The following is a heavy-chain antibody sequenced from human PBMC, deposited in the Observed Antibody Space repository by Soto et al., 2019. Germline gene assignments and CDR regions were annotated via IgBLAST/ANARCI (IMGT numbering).Heavy chain of an antibody. D-gene: IGHD3-16*02. CDR1: GFTFSSYA. Sequence: GGSLRLSCAASGFTFSSYAMSWVRQAPGKGLEWVSSISSSSNYIYYADSVKGRFTISRDNAKNSLYLQMNSLRAEDTAVYYRARDWTVGVIDYWGQGTLVTVSS. J-gene: IGHJ4*02. CDR3: ARDWTVGVIDY. CDR2: ISSSSNYI. V-gene: IGHV3-21*01.